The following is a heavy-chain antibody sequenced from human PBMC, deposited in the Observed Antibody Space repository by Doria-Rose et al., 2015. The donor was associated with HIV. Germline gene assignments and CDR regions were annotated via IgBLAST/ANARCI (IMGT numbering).Heavy chain of an antibody. CDR3: AKSLSALNSFDY. Sequence: PGKGLEWVSSIRGSGDTYYSDSVKGRFTISRGNSKNTLFLQMNSLRAEDTAVYYCAKSLSALNSFDYWGQGTLVTVSS. D-gene: IGHD1-1*01. V-gene: IGHV3-23*01. CDR2: IRGSGDT. J-gene: IGHJ4*02.